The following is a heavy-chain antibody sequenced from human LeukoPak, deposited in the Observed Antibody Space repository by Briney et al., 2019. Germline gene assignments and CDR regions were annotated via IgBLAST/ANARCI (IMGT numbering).Heavy chain of an antibody. CDR3: AKALEVAVTDY. CDR2: ISYDGSNK. V-gene: IGHV3-30-3*01. J-gene: IGHJ4*02. D-gene: IGHD2-15*01. CDR1: GFTFSSYA. Sequence: GRSLRLSCAASGFTFSSYAMHWVRQAPGKGLEWVAVISYDGSNKYYADSVKGRFTISRDNSKNTLYLQMNSLRVEDTAVYYCAKALEVAVTDYWGQGTLVTVSS.